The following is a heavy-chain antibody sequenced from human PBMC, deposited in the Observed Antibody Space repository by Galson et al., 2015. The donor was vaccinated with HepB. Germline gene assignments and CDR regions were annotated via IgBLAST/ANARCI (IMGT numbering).Heavy chain of an antibody. J-gene: IGHJ4*02. Sequence: SLRLSCAASGFTFSDYYMSWIRQAPGKGLEWVSYISSSGSTIYCADSVKGRFTISRDNAKNSLYLQMNSLRAEDTAVYYCASHMITFGGVSGRIFDYWGQGTLVTVSS. D-gene: IGHD3-16*01. CDR2: ISSSGSTI. CDR3: ASHMITFGGVSGRIFDY. V-gene: IGHV3-11*01. CDR1: GFTFSDYY.